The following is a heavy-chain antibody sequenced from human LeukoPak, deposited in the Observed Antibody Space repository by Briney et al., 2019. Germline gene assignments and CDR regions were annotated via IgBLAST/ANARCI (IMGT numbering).Heavy chain of an antibody. Sequence: GESLKISCKGSGYSFTSYWIGWVRQMPGKGLEWMGIIYPGDSDTRYSPSFQGQVTISADKSISTAYLQWSSLKASDTAMYYCAREAQTAMVNRDYFDYWGQGTLVTVSS. J-gene: IGHJ4*02. CDR3: AREAQTAMVNRDYFDY. CDR2: IYPGDSDT. D-gene: IGHD5-18*01. CDR1: GYSFTSYW. V-gene: IGHV5-51*01.